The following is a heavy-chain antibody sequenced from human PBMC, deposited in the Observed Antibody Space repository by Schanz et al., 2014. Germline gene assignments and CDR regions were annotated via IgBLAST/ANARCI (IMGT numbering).Heavy chain of an antibody. V-gene: IGHV1-69*08. J-gene: IGHJ4*02. CDR2: IIPILGME. Sequence: QVQLVQSGAEVKKPGSSVKVSCKASGGTFSSYTISWVRQAPGQGPEWMGRIIPILGMENYAQKFQGRVTITADISTSTAYMDLSSLRSDDTAVYYCARDPQYYYGSGRGYWGQGTLVTVSS. D-gene: IGHD3-10*01. CDR1: GGTFSSYT. CDR3: ARDPQYYYGSGRGY.